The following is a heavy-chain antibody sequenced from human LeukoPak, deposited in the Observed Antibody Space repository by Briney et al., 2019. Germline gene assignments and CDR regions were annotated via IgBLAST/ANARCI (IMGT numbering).Heavy chain of an antibody. D-gene: IGHD3-22*01. V-gene: IGHV3-7*01. CDR2: IAKDGRGK. CDR1: GFTFSSYW. J-gene: IGHJ4*02. CDR3: ARDRDYYAIDY. Sequence: GGSLRLSCAASGFTFSSYWMGWVRQAPGKGLEWVANIAKDGRGKNYVDSVKGRFTISRDNAKNLLSLQMNSLRAEDTAVYYCARDRDYYAIDYWGQGTLVTASS.